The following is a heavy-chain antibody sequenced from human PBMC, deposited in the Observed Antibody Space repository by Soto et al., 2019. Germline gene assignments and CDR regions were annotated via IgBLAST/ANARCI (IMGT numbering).Heavy chain of an antibody. CDR3: ARDRGAYRYYYYGMDV. Sequence: QVQLVQSGAEVKKPGSSVKVSCKASGGTFSSYAISWVRQAPGQGLEWMGGIIPIFGTANYAQKFQGRVTITADESTSKADMELSSLRSEDTAVYYCARDRGAYRYYYYGMDVWGQGTTVTVSS. J-gene: IGHJ6*02. CDR2: IIPIFGTA. CDR1: GGTFSSYA. V-gene: IGHV1-69*01. D-gene: IGHD3-16*01.